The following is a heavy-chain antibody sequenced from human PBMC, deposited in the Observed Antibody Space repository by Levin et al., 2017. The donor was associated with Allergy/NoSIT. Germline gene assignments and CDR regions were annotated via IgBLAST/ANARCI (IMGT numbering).Heavy chain of an antibody. D-gene: IGHD4/OR15-4a*01. Sequence: ASVKVSCKASGYTFTAFFIHWVRQAPGQGLEWMGWIHPNSGATDYEQKFRGSVTLTRDTSVSTAYMELNSLTSDDTAIYYCARSTTLGGSNYYYFENWGQGTLITVSS. J-gene: IGHJ4*02. CDR2: IHPNSGAT. CDR3: ARSTTLGGSNYYYFEN. CDR1: GYTFTAFF. V-gene: IGHV1-2*02.